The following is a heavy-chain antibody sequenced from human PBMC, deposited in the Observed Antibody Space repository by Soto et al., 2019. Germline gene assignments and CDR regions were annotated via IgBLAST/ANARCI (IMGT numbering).Heavy chain of an antibody. D-gene: IGHD3-3*01. V-gene: IGHV3-9*01. Sequence: GGSLRLSCAASGFTFDDYAMHWVRQAPGKGLEWVSGISWNSGSIGYADSVKGRFTISRDNAKNSLYLQMNSLRAEDTALYYCAKGSFRGDFWSGPDYWGQGTLVTVSS. J-gene: IGHJ4*02. CDR2: ISWNSGSI. CDR1: GFTFDDYA. CDR3: AKGSFRGDFWSGPDY.